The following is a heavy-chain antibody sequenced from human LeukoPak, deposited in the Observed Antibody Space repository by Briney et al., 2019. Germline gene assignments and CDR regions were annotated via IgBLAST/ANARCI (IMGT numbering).Heavy chain of an antibody. CDR2: ISAYNGNT. CDR3: ARLSHYDYVWGLPPSYYFDY. CDR1: GYTFTSYG. V-gene: IGHV1-18*01. D-gene: IGHD3-16*01. J-gene: IGHJ4*02. Sequence: ASVKVSCKASGYTFTSYGISWVRQAPGQGLEWMGWISAYNGNTNYAQKLQGRVTMTTDTSTSTAYMELRSLRSDDTAVYYCARLSHYDYVWGLPPSYYFDYWGQGTLVTVSS.